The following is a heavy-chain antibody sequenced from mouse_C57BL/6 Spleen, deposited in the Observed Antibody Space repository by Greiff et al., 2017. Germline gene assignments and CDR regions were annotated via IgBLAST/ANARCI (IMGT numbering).Heavy chain of an antibody. J-gene: IGHJ2*01. CDR2: LDPSDSET. CDR1: GYTFTSYW. Sequence: QVQLQQPGAELVRPGSSVKLSCKASGYTFTSYWLHWVKQRPIQGLEWLGKLDPSDSETHYNQKFQDKATLTVDKSYSTAYMQLISLTSEDSAVYYCAREGLYYSNYVGFDYWGQGTTLTVSS. CDR3: AREGLYYSNYVGFDY. D-gene: IGHD2-5*01. V-gene: IGHV1-52*01.